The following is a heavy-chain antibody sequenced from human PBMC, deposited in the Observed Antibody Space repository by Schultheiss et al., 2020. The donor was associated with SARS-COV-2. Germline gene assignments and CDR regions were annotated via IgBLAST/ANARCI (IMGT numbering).Heavy chain of an antibody. V-gene: IGHV3-9*01. CDR1: GFTFDDYA. CDR3: AKGRRPPLRSDFDY. D-gene: IGHD3-9*01. J-gene: IGHJ4*02. Sequence: GGSLRLSCAASGFTFDDYAMHWVRQAPGKGLEWVSGISWNSGSIGYADSVKGRFTISRDNAKNSLYLQMNSLRAEDTALYYCAKGRRPPLRSDFDYWGQGILVTVSS. CDR2: ISWNSGSI.